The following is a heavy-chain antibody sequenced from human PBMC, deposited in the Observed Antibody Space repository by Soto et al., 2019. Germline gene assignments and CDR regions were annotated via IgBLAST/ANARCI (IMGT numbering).Heavy chain of an antibody. CDR1: GGSISTYY. D-gene: IGHD1-26*01. CDR3: ATIGIGSLDN. Sequence: SETLSLTCTVSGGSISTYYWSWIRQPPGKGLEWIGYVYYSGNTNYNPSLTSRLTISVDTSKNQFSLKLSSVTAADTAVYYCATIGIGSLDNWGQGTLVTVSS. J-gene: IGHJ4*01. CDR2: VYYSGNT. V-gene: IGHV4-59*01.